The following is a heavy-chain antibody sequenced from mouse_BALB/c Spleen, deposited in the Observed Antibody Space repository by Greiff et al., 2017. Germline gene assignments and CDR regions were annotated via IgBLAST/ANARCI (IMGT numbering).Heavy chain of an antibody. Sequence: VHVKQSGPELVKPGASVKMSCKASGYTFTSYVMHWVKQKPGQGLEWIGYIDPYNGGTSYNQKFKGKATLTVDKSSSTAFMHLNSLTSEDSAVYYCAYYYGSSYDYFDYWGQGPTLTVSS. CDR3: AYYYGSSYDYFDY. D-gene: IGHD1-1*01. CDR2: IDPYNGGT. V-gene: IGHV1-14*01. CDR1: GYTFTSYV. J-gene: IGHJ2*01.